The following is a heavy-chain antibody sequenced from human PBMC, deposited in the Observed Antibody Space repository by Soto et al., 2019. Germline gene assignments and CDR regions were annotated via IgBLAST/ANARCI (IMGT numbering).Heavy chain of an antibody. CDR1: GGPFSSYA. CDR2: INPIFGTA. J-gene: IGHJ5*02. CDR3: SWQWELPHLYWFGP. Sequence: QVQLVPSGAEVKKPGSSVKVSCKASGGPFSSYAISWVRKAPGQGLEWMGGINPIFGTANYAQKFQGRVTITADESTRTAYMELSSQRSEDTDVYYCSWQWELPHLYWFGPWGQGTLVTVSS. D-gene: IGHD1-26*01. V-gene: IGHV1-69*01.